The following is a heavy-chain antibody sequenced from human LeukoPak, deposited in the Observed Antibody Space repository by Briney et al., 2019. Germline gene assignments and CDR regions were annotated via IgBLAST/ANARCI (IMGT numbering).Heavy chain of an antibody. Sequence: GSLRLSCAASGFTFSSYWMSWVRQAPGKGLEWIGEINHSGSTNYNPSLKSRVTISVDTSKNQFSLKLSSVTAADTAVYYCARGKVGATGVGFDYWGQGTLVTVSS. CDR1: GFTFSSYW. CDR2: INHSGST. V-gene: IGHV4-4*02. D-gene: IGHD1-26*01. CDR3: ARGKVGATGVGFDY. J-gene: IGHJ4*02.